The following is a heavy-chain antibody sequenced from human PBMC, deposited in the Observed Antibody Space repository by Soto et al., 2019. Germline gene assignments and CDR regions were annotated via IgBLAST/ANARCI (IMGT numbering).Heavy chain of an antibody. Sequence: QLQLQESGPGLVKPSETLSLTCTSSGDSISDSSFYWAWIRQPPGKGLEWIGSTYYKGYTKYNPSLESRVTITVDTSRNQFSLRLSSVTAADTAVYFCARHPDYGGNYYYYGMDVWGPGTTVIVSS. D-gene: IGHD4-17*01. CDR3: ARHPDYGGNYYYYGMDV. CDR2: TYYKGYT. V-gene: IGHV4-39*01. CDR1: GDSISDSSFY. J-gene: IGHJ6*02.